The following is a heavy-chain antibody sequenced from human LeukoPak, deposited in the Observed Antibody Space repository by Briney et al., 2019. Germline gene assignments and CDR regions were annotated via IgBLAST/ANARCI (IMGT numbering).Heavy chain of an antibody. CDR2: IYYSGST. CDR1: GGSISSYY. Sequence: PSETLSLTCTVSGGSISSYYWSWIRQPTGKGLEWIGYIYYSGSTYYNPSLKSRVTISVDTSKNQFSLKLSSVTAADTSVYYCARGPGLIPRYFDLWGRGTLVTVSS. V-gene: IGHV4-59*12. CDR3: ARGPGLIPRYFDL. D-gene: IGHD3-9*01. J-gene: IGHJ2*01.